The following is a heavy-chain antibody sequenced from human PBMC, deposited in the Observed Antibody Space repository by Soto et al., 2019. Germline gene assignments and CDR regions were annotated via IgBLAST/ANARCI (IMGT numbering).Heavy chain of an antibody. Sequence: PSETLSLTCTFSGASISRYYWSWIRQPPGKGLEWIGYIYYSGSTNYNPSLKSRVTISVDMSKNQLSLKLSSVTAADTAVYYCARDIRSFGKVQAYVGYYYYMDVWGKGTTVTVS. CDR2: IYYSGST. CDR1: GASISRYY. J-gene: IGHJ6*03. D-gene: IGHD3-3*01. CDR3: ARDIRSFGKVQAYVGYYYYMDV. V-gene: IGHV4-59*01.